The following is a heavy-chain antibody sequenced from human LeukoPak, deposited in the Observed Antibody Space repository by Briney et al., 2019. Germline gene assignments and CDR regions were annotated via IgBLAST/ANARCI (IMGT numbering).Heavy chain of an antibody. J-gene: IGHJ4*02. CDR3: ARAIRYCSGGSCYSVIDY. D-gene: IGHD2-15*01. Sequence: PSETLSLTCTVSGGSISSYYWSWIRQPPGKGLEWIGYIYYSGSTNYNPSLKSRVTISVDTSKNQLSLKLSSVTAADTAVYYCARAIRYCSGGSCYSVIDYWGQGTLVTVSS. CDR2: IYYSGST. CDR1: GGSISSYY. V-gene: IGHV4-59*01.